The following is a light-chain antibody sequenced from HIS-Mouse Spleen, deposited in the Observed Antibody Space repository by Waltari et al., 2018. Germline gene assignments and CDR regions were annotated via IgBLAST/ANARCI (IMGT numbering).Light chain of an antibody. J-gene: IGLJ1*01. V-gene: IGLV2-11*01. CDR2: DVS. CDR3: CSYAGSYTGV. CDR1: SSDVGGYNY. Sequence: QSALPQPRSVSGSPGQSVPISCTGTSSDVGGYNYVSWYQQHPGKAPKLMIYDVSKRPAGVPDRFSGSKSGNTASLTISGLQAEDEADYYCCSYAGSYTGVFGTGTKVTVL.